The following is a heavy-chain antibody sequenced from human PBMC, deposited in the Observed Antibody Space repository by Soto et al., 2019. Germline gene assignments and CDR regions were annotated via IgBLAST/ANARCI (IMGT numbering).Heavy chain of an antibody. CDR3: ALALGPTTGLDY. J-gene: IGHJ4*02. CDR2: IFNSGTT. CDR1: GASTVSHYH. V-gene: IGHV4-31*02. Sequence: LSLTCSVSGASTVSHYHWTWIRQPPGKGLEWMGYIFNSGTTFYNPSLTSRLSISMDTSGNHFSLELRSVTAADTAVYYCALALGPTTGLDYWGQGTLVT. D-gene: IGHD1-26*01.